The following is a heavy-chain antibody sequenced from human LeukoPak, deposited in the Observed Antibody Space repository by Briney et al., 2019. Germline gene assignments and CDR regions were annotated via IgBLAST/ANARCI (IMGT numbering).Heavy chain of an antibody. CDR2: ISAYNGNT. Sequence: ASVKVSCKASGYTFTSYGISWVRQAPGQGLEWMGWISAYNGNTNYAQKLQGRVTMTTDTSTSTAYMELRSLRSDDTAVYYCAREMESTVDLSCSSTSCYGAFDIWGQGTMVTVSS. J-gene: IGHJ3*02. CDR1: GYTFTSYG. D-gene: IGHD2-2*01. CDR3: AREMESTVDLSCSSTSCYGAFDI. V-gene: IGHV1-18*01.